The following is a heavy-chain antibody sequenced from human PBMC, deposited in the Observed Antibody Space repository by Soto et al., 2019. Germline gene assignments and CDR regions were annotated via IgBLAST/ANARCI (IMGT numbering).Heavy chain of an antibody. CDR1: GYPFTHYG. Sequence: QVQLVQSGAEVKKPGASVKVSCRSSGYPFTHYGITWVRQAPGQGLEWMGWISPFNGNTNYGQTLQGRVTLTTDTSTSTVYMELRSLSADDTAVDYCARAQSFDRGYYDGIDFWGQGTTVTVSS. D-gene: IGHD3-22*01. CDR3: ARAQSFDRGYYDGIDF. CDR2: ISPFNGNT. J-gene: IGHJ6*02. V-gene: IGHV1-18*01.